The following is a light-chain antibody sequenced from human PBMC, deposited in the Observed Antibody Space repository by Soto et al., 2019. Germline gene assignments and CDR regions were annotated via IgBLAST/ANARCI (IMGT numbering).Light chain of an antibody. J-gene: IGLJ3*02. CDR2: EVS. CDR1: SSDIGGYNY. Sequence: QSVLTQPASVSESPGQSISISCTGTSSDIGGYNYVSWYQQYPGKVPKLIIYEVSSRPSGISNRFSGSKSGNTASLTISGLKPEDEAVYYCSSYTLRSTVVFGGGTKLTVL. CDR3: SSYTLRSTVV. V-gene: IGLV2-14*01.